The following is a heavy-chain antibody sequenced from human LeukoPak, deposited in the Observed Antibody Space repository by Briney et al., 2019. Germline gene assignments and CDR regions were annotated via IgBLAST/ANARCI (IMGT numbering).Heavy chain of an antibody. J-gene: IGHJ4*02. CDR3: ATDALSRSGSHDY. D-gene: IGHD1-26*01. CDR2: FDPEDGET. Sequence: ASVKVSCKVSGCTLTELSMHWVRQAPGIGLEWMGGFDPEDGETIYAQKFQGRVTMTEDTSTDTAYMELSSLRSEDTAVYYCATDALSRSGSHDYWGQGTLVTVSS. V-gene: IGHV1-24*01. CDR1: GCTLTELS.